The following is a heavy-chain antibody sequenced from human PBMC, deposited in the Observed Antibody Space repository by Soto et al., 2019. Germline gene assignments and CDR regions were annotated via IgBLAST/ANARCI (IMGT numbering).Heavy chain of an antibody. V-gene: IGHV3-43D*04. CDR3: AKDIGGRYYDSSGRMDV. CDR2: ISWDGGST. J-gene: IGHJ6*02. D-gene: IGHD3-22*01. Sequence: PGGSLRLSCAASGFTFDDYAMHWVRQAPGKGLEWVSLISWDGGSTYYADSVKGRFTISRDNSKNSLYLQMNSLRAEDTALYYCAKDIGGRYYDSSGRMDVWGQGTTVTVSS. CDR1: GFTFDDYA.